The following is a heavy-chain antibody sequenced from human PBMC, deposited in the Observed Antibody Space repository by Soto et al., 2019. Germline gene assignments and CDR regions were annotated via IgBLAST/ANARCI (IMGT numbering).Heavy chain of an antibody. V-gene: IGHV3-48*01. CDR3: ARQHLNDYGDPKVINYYYYYMDV. D-gene: IGHD4-17*01. CDR1: GFTFSSYS. Sequence: GGSLRLSCAASGFTFSSYSMNWVRQAPGKGLEWVSYISSSSSTIYYADSVKGRFTISRENAKNSLYLKMNGLRAEDTAVYYCARQHLNDYGDPKVINYYYYYMDVWGKGTTVTVSS. CDR2: ISSSSSTI. J-gene: IGHJ6*03.